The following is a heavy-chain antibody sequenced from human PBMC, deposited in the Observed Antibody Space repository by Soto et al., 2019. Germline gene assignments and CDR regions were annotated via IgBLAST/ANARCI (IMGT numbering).Heavy chain of an antibody. CDR1: GYTFTSYD. CDR2: MNPNSGNT. CDR3: ARAPLEYSSSSKSWFDP. V-gene: IGHV1-8*01. J-gene: IGHJ5*02. D-gene: IGHD6-6*01. Sequence: QVQLVQSGAEVKKPGASVKVSCKASGYTFTSYDINWVRQATGQGLEWMGWMNPNSGNTGYAQKFQGRVTMTRNTSXSXVYMELSSLRSEDTAVYYCARAPLEYSSSSKSWFDPWGQGTLVTVSS.